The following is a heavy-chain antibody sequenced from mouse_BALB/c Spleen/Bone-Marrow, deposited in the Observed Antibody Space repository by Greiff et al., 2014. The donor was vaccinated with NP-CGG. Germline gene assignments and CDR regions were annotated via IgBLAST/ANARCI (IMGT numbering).Heavy chain of an antibody. D-gene: IGHD2-3*01. Sequence: EVKLMESGGGLVKPGGSLKLSCAASGFTFSSFAMSWVRQTPEKRLEWVATISSGGGYTYYPDSVKGRFTISRDNAKNSLYLQMSSLRSKDRAMYYCARQESIYDGYYGGFTYWGQGTLVTVSA. CDR3: ARQESIYDGYYGGFTY. CDR1: GFTFSSFA. J-gene: IGHJ3*01. CDR2: ISSGGGYT. V-gene: IGHV5-9-3*01.